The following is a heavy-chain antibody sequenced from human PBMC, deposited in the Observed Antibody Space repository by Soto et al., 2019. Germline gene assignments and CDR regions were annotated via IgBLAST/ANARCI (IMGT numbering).Heavy chain of an antibody. Sequence: PSETLSLTCAVSGYSISSGYYWGWIRQPPGKGLEWIGSIYHSGSTYYNPSLKSRVTISVDTSKNQFSLKLSSVTAAGTAVYYCAREGGYYDSSGSLTSYWGQGTLVTVSS. CDR2: IYHSGST. CDR3: AREGGYYDSSGSLTSY. V-gene: IGHV4-38-2*02. J-gene: IGHJ4*02. CDR1: GYSISSGYY. D-gene: IGHD3-22*01.